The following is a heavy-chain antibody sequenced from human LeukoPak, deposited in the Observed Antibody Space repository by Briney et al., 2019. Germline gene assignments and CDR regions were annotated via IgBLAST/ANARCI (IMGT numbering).Heavy chain of an antibody. D-gene: IGHD3-10*01. J-gene: IGHJ4*02. CDR3: ASWPGEVPVHFDY. Sequence: SETLSLTCTVSGGSISSYYWSWIRQPPGKGLEWIGYIYYSGSTNYNPSLKSRVTISVDTSKNQFSLKLSSVTAADTAVYYCASWPGEVPVHFDYWGQGTLVTVSS. V-gene: IGHV4-59*08. CDR2: IYYSGST. CDR1: GGSISSYY.